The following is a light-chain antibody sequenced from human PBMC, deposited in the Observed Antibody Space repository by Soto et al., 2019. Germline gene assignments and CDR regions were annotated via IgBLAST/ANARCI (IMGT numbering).Light chain of an antibody. V-gene: IGKV3-20*01. J-gene: IGKJ1*01. CDR1: QSVRSSY. CDR2: GAS. CDR3: QQYDTSSWT. Sequence: EIVLTQSPGTLSLSPGERATLSCRASQSVRSSYLAWYQQKPGQAPRLLIYGASSRATGIPDRFSGSGSGTDFTLTIRRLEPEDSAVYYCQQYDTSSWTFGQGTKVEIK.